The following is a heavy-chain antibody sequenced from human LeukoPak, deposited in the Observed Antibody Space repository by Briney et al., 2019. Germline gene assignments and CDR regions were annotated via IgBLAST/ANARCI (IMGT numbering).Heavy chain of an antibody. D-gene: IGHD3-9*01. CDR1: GYSVSSGYY. J-gene: IGHJ5*02. V-gene: IGHV4-38-2*01. Sequence: SETLPLTCSVSGYSVSSGYYWAWIRQPPGKGLEWIGTIYHSGTTCYNPSLNSRVSISVDTSKNHISLRLSSVTAADTAVYYCARTPDWSSDNWFDPWGQGTLVTVSS. CDR2: IYHSGTT. CDR3: ARTPDWSSDNWFDP.